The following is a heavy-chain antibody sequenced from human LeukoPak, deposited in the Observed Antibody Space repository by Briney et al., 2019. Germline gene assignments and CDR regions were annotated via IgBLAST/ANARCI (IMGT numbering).Heavy chain of an antibody. CDR1: GFTFSSYA. D-gene: IGHD3-22*01. CDR3: AKGERITMIVVVTSAEYFQH. J-gene: IGHJ1*01. V-gene: IGHV3-23*01. CDR2: ISGSGGST. Sequence: PGGSLRLSCAASGFTFSSYAMSWVRQAPGKGLEWVSAISGSGGSTYYADSVKGRFTISRDNSKNTLYLQMNSLRAEDTAVYYCAKGERITMIVVVTSAEYFQHWGQGTLVNVSS.